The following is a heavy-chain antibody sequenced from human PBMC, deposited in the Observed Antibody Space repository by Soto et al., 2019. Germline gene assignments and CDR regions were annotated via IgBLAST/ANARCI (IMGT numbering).Heavy chain of an antibody. J-gene: IGHJ4*02. CDR3: ARDFRGSDY. V-gene: IGHV4-59*11. CDR2: IYNTWNT. Sequence: SETLSLTCSVSGGSISSHYWSWIRQPPGKGLEWIGYIYNTWNTNYNPSLKSRVTISVDTSKNQFSLKLRSVTAADTAVYYCARDFRGSDYWGQGTLVTVSS. D-gene: IGHD3-16*01. CDR1: GGSISSHY.